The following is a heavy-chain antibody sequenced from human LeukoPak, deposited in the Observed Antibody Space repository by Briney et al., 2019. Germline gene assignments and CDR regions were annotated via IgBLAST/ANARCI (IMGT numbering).Heavy chain of an antibody. V-gene: IGHV3-48*03. CDR3: AREGPNWFDP. CDR2: ISSSGSTI. Sequence: QSGGSLRLSCAASGFTFSSYEMNWVRQAPGKGLEWVSYISSSGSTIYYADSVKGRFTNSRDNAKNSLYLQMNGLRAEDRAVYYWAREGPNWFDPWGQGTLVTVSS. CDR1: GFTFSSYE. J-gene: IGHJ5*02.